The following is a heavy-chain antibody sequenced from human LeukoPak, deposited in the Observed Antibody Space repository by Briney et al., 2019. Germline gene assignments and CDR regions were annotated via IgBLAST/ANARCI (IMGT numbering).Heavy chain of an antibody. CDR1: GFTFSSYA. J-gene: IGHJ4*02. CDR2: ILYDGNNK. Sequence: GGSLRLSCAASGFTFSSYAIHWVRQAPGKGLEWVAVILYDGNNKYYADSVKGRFTISRDNSKNTLYLQMNSLRAEDTALYYCARPYSSGWYGDFDYWGQGTLVTVSS. V-gene: IGHV3-30-3*01. D-gene: IGHD6-19*01. CDR3: ARPYSSGWYGDFDY.